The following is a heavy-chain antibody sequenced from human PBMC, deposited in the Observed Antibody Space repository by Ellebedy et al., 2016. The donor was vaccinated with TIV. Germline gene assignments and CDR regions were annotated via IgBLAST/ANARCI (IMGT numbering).Heavy chain of an antibody. CDR1: GYIFVNYW. CDR3: ARLYCTTTSSYFDY. CDR2: IDPSDSET. V-gene: IGHV5-10-1*01. Sequence: GESLKISXEGSGYIFVNYWITWVRQKPGKGLEWMGRIDPSDSETNSSPSFQGHVTLSRDKSIRTAYLQWTSLKASDTAMYFCARLYCTTTSSYFDYWGQGTLVTVSS. D-gene: IGHD2-2*01. J-gene: IGHJ4*02.